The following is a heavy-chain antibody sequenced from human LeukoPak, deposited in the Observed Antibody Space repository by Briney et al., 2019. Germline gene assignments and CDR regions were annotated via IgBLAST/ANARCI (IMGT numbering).Heavy chain of an antibody. D-gene: IGHD3-3*01. CDR2: INPSGGST. CDR3: ARASYYDFWSGYYSLKHFDY. Sequence: ASVKVSCKASGYTFTSYYMHWVRQAPGQGLEWMGIINPSGGSTSYAQKFQGRVTMTRNTSISTAYMELSSLRSEDTAVYYCARASYYDFWSGYYSLKHFDYWGQGTLVTVSS. J-gene: IGHJ4*02. V-gene: IGHV1-46*01. CDR1: GYTFTSYY.